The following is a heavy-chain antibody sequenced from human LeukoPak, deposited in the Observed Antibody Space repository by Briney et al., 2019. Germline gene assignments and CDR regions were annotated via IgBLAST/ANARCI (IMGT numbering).Heavy chain of an antibody. Sequence: PGGSLRLSCAASGFTFSVYWMTWVRQAPGKGLEWVANINQDGTEKYYVDSVKGRFTISRDNAKNSLYLQMNSLRAEDTAVYYCARLTFGGVIGFDYWGQGTLVTVSS. CDR1: GFTFSVYW. CDR2: INQDGTEK. J-gene: IGHJ4*02. V-gene: IGHV3-7*02. D-gene: IGHD3-16*02. CDR3: ARLTFGGVIGFDY.